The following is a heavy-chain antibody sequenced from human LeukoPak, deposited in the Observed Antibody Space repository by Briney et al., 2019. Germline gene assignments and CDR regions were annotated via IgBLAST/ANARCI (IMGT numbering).Heavy chain of an antibody. D-gene: IGHD1/OR15-1a*01. CDR3: ARWNNDWEFDY. Sequence: GRSLRLSCAASGFTFSSYAMHWVRQAPGKGLEWVAVISYDGSNKYYADSVKGRFTISRDNSKNTLYLQMNSLRAEDTAVYYCARWNNDWEFDYWGQGTLVPVSS. CDR2: ISYDGSNK. V-gene: IGHV3-30-3*01. J-gene: IGHJ4*02. CDR1: GFTFSSYA.